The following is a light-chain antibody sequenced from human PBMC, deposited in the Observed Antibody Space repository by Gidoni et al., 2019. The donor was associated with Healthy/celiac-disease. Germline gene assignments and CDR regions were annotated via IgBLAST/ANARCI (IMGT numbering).Light chain of an antibody. CDR3: QQFNSYPIT. J-gene: IGKJ5*01. CDR1: QGISSA. V-gene: IGKV1-13*02. Sequence: AIQLTQSPSSLSASVRDRVTITCRASQGISSALAWYQQTPGKAPKLLIYDASSLESGVPSRFSGSGSGTDFTLTISSLQPEDFATYYCQQFNSYPITFGQGTRLEIK. CDR2: DAS.